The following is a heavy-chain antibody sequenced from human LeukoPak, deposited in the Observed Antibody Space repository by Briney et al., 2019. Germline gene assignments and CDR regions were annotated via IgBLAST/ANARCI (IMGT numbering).Heavy chain of an antibody. CDR2: IIPIFGTA. CDR3: ARDYGDSSGYYYGY. CDR1: GGTFSSYA. D-gene: IGHD3-22*01. J-gene: IGHJ4*02. V-gene: IGHV1-69*01. Sequence: SVTVSCKASGGTFSSYAISWVRQAPGQGLEWMGGIIPIFGTANYSQKFQGRVTITADESTSTAYMELGRLRSEDMGVYYWARDYGDSSGYYYGYWGQGTLVTVSS.